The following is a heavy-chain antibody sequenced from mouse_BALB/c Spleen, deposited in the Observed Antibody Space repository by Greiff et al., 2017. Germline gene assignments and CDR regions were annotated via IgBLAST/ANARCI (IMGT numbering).Heavy chain of an antibody. CDR3: ARRGGYDYFDY. CDR1: GYTFTDYW. V-gene: IGHV1-69*01. J-gene: IGHJ2*01. CDR2: IDTSDSYT. Sequence: VKLQQPGAELVMPGASVKMSCKASGYTFTDYWMHWVKQRPGQGLEWIGAIDTSDSYTSYNQKFKGKATLTVDESSSTAYMQLSSLTSEDSAVYYCARRGGYDYFDYWGQGTTLTVSS. D-gene: IGHD2-2*01.